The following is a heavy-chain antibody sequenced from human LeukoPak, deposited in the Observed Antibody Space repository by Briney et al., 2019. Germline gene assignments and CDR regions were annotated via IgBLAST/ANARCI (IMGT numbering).Heavy chain of an antibody. Sequence: ASVKVSCKASGGTFSSYAISWVRQAPGQGLEWMGRIIPILGIANYAQKFQGRVTITADKSTSTAYMELSSLRSEDTAVYYCASRLRRHYYYYGMDVWGQGTTVTVSS. J-gene: IGHJ6*02. V-gene: IGHV1-69*04. CDR2: IIPILGIA. D-gene: IGHD5-12*01. CDR3: ASRLRRHYYYYGMDV. CDR1: GGTFSSYA.